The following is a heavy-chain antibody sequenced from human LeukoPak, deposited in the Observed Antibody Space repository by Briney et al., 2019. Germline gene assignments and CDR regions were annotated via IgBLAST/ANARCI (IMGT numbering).Heavy chain of an antibody. D-gene: IGHD1-26*01. CDR2: IIPIFGTA. J-gene: IGHJ6*02. Sequence: SVKVSCKASGGTFSSYAISWVRQAPGQGLEWIGGIIPIFGTANYAQRFQGRVTMTKDTSTDTVYMELRSLKSDDTAVYYCAAPSGSFLGYYYGLDVWGQGTTVTVSS. CDR3: AAPSGSFLGYYYGLDV. V-gene: IGHV1-69*05. CDR1: GGTFSSYA.